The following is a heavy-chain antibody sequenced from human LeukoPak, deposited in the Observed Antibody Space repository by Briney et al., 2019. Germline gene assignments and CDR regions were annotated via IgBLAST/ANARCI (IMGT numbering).Heavy chain of an antibody. V-gene: IGHV3-9*01. CDR3: AKGSAAGKIFWYYYYGMDV. D-gene: IGHD6-13*01. Sequence: GGSLRLSCAASGFTFRSYWMHWVRQAPGRGLEWVSGISWNSGSIGYADSVKGRFTISRDNAKNSLYLQMNSLRAEDTALYYCAKGSAAGKIFWYYYYGMDVWGQGTTVTVSS. J-gene: IGHJ6*02. CDR2: ISWNSGSI. CDR1: GFTFRSYW.